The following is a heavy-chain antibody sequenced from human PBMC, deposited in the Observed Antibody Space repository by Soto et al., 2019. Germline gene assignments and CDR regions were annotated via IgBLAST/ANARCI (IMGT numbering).Heavy chain of an antibody. V-gene: IGHV1-18*01. D-gene: IGHD6-6*01. CDR3: ARKSSSSSWFDP. CDR2: ISGYNGNT. Sequence: ASVKVSCKXSGYTFFNYGISWVRQAPGQGLEWMGWISGYNGNTNYAQKFQARVTMTTDTSTTTAYMELRSLRSDDAAFYYCARKSSSSSWFDPWGQGTLVTVSS. J-gene: IGHJ5*02. CDR1: GYTFFNYG.